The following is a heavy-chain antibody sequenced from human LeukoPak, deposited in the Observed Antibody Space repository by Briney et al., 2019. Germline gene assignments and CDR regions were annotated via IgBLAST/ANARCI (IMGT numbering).Heavy chain of an antibody. J-gene: IGHJ4*02. CDR1: GGSISGYY. CDR3: ASGYSSSWYYFDY. D-gene: IGHD6-13*01. CDR2: INHSGST. Sequence: PSETLSLTCTVSGGSISGYYWSWIRQPPGKGLEWIGEINHSGSTNYNPSLKSRVTISVDTSKNQFSLKLSSVTATDTAVYYCASGYSSSWYYFDYWGQGTLVTVSS. V-gene: IGHV4-34*01.